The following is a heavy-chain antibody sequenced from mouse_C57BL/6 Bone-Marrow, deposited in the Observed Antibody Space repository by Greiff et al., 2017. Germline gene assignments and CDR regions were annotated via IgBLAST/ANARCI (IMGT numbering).Heavy chain of an antibody. CDR2: INPSSGYT. J-gene: IGHJ2*01. Sequence: VQLQQSGAELARPGASVKMSCKASGYTFTSYTMHWVKQRPGQGLEWIGYINPSSGYTKYNQKFKDKATLTADKYSSTAYMQLSSLTSENAAVYYCASVALDYWGQGTTLTVSS. CDR3: ASVALDY. V-gene: IGHV1-4*01. CDR1: GYTFTSYT. D-gene: IGHD1-1*01.